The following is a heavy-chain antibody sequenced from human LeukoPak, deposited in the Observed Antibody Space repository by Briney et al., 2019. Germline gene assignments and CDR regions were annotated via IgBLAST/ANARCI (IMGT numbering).Heavy chain of an antibody. CDR1: GFTFSSYG. J-gene: IGHJ4*02. D-gene: IGHD6-19*01. V-gene: IGHV3-30*18. CDR2: ISYDGSNK. Sequence: PGRSLRLSCAASGFTFSSYGMHWVRQAPGKGLEWVAVISYDGSNKYYADSVKGRFTISRDNSKNTLYLQMNSLRAEDTAVYYCAKELSSGWYRPFDYWGQGTLVTVSS. CDR3: AKELSSGWYRPFDY.